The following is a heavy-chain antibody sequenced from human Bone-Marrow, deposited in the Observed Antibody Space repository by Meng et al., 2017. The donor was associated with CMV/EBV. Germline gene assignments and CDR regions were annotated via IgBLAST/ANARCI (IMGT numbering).Heavy chain of an antibody. CDR1: GFTFDDYA. CDR2: ISWNSGSI. V-gene: IGHV3-9*01. CDR3: AKEGVYDFWS. J-gene: IGHJ4*02. Sequence: SLKISCAASGFTFDDYAMHWVRQAPGKGLEWVSGISWNSGSIGYADSVKGRFTISRDNSKNTVHLQMNSLRVEDTAIYYCAKEGVYDFWSWGEGTVVTVSS. D-gene: IGHD3-3*01.